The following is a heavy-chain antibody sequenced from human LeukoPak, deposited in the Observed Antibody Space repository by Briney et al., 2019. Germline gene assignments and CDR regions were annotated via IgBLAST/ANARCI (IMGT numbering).Heavy chain of an antibody. J-gene: IGHJ6*03. D-gene: IGHD6-19*01. CDR2: ISSSGSTI. CDR1: GFNFSDYY. V-gene: IGHV3-11*04. Sequence: GGSLRLSCAASGFNFSDYYMSWIRQAPGKGLEWVSYISSSGSTIYYADSVKGRFTISRDNAKNSLYLQMNSLRAEDTAVYYCARPYSSGWSYYYYMDVWGKGTTVTVSS. CDR3: ARPYSSGWSYYYYMDV.